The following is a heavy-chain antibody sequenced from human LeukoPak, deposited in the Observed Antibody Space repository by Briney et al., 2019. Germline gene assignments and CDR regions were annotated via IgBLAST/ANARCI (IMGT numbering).Heavy chain of an antibody. CDR1: GGSISSYY. J-gene: IGHJ4*02. V-gene: IGHV4-59*05. CDR2: FSPSGYT. CDR3: ARCDRALYSGYDFFDY. Sequence: PSETLSLTCTVSGGSISSYYWSWIRQPPGKGLEWIGSFSPSGYTYYNPSLKSRVTISADTSKNQFSLKLSSVTAADTAVYYCARCDRALYSGYDFFDYWGQGTLVTVSS. D-gene: IGHD5-12*01.